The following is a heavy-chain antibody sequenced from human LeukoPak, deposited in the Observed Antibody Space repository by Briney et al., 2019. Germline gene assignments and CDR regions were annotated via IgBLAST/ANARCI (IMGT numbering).Heavy chain of an antibody. CDR2: IYYSGST. CDR1: GGSISSSSYY. J-gene: IGHJ5*02. CDR3: ARDSGGSYAGWFDP. D-gene: IGHD1-26*01. Sequence: SETLSLTRTVSGGSISSSSYYWGWIRQPPGKGLEWIGSIYYSGSTYYNPSLKSRVTISVDTSKNQFSLKLSSVTAADTAVYYCARDSGGSYAGWFDPWGQGTLVTVSS. V-gene: IGHV4-39*07.